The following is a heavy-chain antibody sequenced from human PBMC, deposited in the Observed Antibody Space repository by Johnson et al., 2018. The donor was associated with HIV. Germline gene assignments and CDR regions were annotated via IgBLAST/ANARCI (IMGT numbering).Heavy chain of an antibody. CDR3: ARGSYDGDAFDM. CDR1: GFIFSSHA. V-gene: IGHV3-13*04. Sequence: VQLEESGGGLVQPGGSLRLSCAASGFIFSSHAMTWVRQAPGKGLEWVSGIGTTGDTFYTDSLKGRSTISRENAKNSFYLQLNNLRAGDTALYYCARGSYDGDAFDMWGQGIMVTVSS. J-gene: IGHJ3*02. CDR2: IGTTGDT. D-gene: IGHD1-26*01.